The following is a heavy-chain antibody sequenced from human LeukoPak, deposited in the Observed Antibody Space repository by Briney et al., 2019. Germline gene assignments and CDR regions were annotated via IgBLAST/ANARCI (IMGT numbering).Heavy chain of an antibody. CDR2: IYYSGST. V-gene: IGHV4-31*03. J-gene: IGHJ6*02. CDR1: GGSISSGGYY. CDR3: ARDGGIAARPSRPSGYYYGMDV. D-gene: IGHD6-6*01. Sequence: SETLSLTCTVSGGSISSGGYYWSWICQHPGKGLEWIGYIYYSGSTYYNPSLKSRVTISVDTSKNQFSLKLSSVTAADTAVYYRARDGGIAARPSRPSGYYYGMDVWGQGTTVTVSS.